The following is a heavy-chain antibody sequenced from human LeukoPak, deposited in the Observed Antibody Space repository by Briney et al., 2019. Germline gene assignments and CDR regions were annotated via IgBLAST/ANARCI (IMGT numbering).Heavy chain of an antibody. CDR2: IKQDGSER. CDR1: GFIFSDYN. Sequence: GGSLRLSCAASGFIFSDYNMNWVRQAPGKGLEWVANIKQDGSERNYVDSVKGRSTISRDNAKNSLFLQMNSLRVEDTAVYYCARGGTRGYSPVDYWGQGILVTVSS. V-gene: IGHV3-7*03. J-gene: IGHJ4*02. CDR3: ARGGTRGYSPVDY. D-gene: IGHD5-18*01.